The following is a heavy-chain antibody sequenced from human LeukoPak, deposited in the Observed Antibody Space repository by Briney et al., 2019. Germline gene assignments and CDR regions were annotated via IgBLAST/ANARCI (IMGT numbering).Heavy chain of an antibody. CDR2: IYYSGST. Sequence: SETLSLTCTVSGGSISSSSYYWSWIRQPPGKGLEWIGSIYYSGSTYYNPSLKSRVTISVDTSKNQFSLKLSSVTAADTAVYYCARDTVTTPFDYWGQGTLVTVSS. J-gene: IGHJ4*02. CDR1: GGSISSSSYY. CDR3: ARDTVTTPFDY. D-gene: IGHD4-17*01. V-gene: IGHV4-39*07.